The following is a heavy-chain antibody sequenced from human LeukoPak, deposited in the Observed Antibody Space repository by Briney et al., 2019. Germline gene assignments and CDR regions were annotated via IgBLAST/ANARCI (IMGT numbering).Heavy chain of an antibody. J-gene: IGHJ5*02. V-gene: IGHV1-18*01. CDR2: ISAYNGNT. D-gene: IGHD3-9*01. CDR3: ASVLRYFDWPTRFYP. Sequence: ASVQVSCKATGYTFTSYGISWVRQAPGQGLEWMRWISAYNGNTNYAQKLQGRVTMTTDTSTSTAYMELRSLRSDDTAVYYCASVLRYFDWPTRFYPWGQGTLVTVSS. CDR1: GYTFTSYG.